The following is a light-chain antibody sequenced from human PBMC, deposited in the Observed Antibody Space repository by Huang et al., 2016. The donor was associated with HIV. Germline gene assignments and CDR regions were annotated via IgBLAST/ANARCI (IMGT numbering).Light chain of an antibody. Sequence: AIRMTQSPSSLSASTGDRVNITCRASQDINNFLAWYQQKPGKAPNLLIYAASILETGVPTRLSGSGSGTEFNLSISCLQSEDFETYYCQQYYSYRTFGQGTQVEIK. CDR3: QQYYSYRT. V-gene: IGKV1-8*01. CDR2: AAS. CDR1: QDINNF. J-gene: IGKJ1*01.